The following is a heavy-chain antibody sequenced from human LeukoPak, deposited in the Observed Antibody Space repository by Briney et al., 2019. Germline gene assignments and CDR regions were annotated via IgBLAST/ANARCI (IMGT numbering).Heavy chain of an antibody. Sequence: GGSLRLSCAASGFTFSSYAMNWVRQAPGKGLEWVTHISSSGSTIYYADSVKGRFTISRDSAKNSLYLQMNSLRAEDTAVYYCARELKQLVLKNDYYYGMDVWGQGTTVTVSS. CDR1: GFTFSSYA. J-gene: IGHJ6*02. V-gene: IGHV3-48*03. CDR2: ISSSGSTI. D-gene: IGHD6-13*01. CDR3: ARELKQLVLKNDYYYGMDV.